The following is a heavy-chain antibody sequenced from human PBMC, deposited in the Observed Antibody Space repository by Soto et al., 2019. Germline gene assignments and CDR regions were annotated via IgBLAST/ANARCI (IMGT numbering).Heavy chain of an antibody. CDR3: ERDVSSGSYFLSYNWFEP. Sequence: ASVKVSCKASGYTFINSFMHWVRQAPGQRLEWMGWINAGNGNTKYSQKFQGRVTITRDTSASTAYMELSSLRSEDTAVYYCERDVSSGSYFLSYNWFEPWGQRTLVTVSS. D-gene: IGHD1-26*01. CDR1: GYTFINSF. CDR2: INAGNGNT. J-gene: IGHJ5*02. V-gene: IGHV1-3*01.